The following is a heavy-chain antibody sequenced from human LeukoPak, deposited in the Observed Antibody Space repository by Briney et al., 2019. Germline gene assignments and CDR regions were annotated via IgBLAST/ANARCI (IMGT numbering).Heavy chain of an antibody. CDR2: IRHKGRGYTT. CDR1: GLTFSDYF. J-gene: IGHJ4*02. CDR3: VRDRSWSYEY. V-gene: IGHV3-72*01. D-gene: IGHD1-26*01. Sequence: PGGSLRLSCAASGLTFSDYFMDWVRQAPGKGPEWVGRIRHKGRGYTTEYAASVKGRFTISRDDSNNSLYLQMNSLKTEDTAVYFCVRDRSWSYEYWGQGTLVTVSS.